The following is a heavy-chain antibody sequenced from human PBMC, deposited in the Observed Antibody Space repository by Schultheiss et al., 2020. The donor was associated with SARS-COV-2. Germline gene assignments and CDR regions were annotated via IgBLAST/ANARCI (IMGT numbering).Heavy chain of an antibody. D-gene: IGHD2-2*01. CDR1: GGSISSGPYY. J-gene: IGHJ4*02. V-gene: IGHV4-39*01. CDR3: ARHPANPNFEY. CDR2: IYYSGNT. Sequence: SETLSLTCTVSGGSISSGPYYWAWIRQPPGMGLEWIGSIYYSGNTYYKSSLKSRLTISRDTSKNQFSLKLSSMTAADTAVYYFARHPANPNFEYWGQGTLVTVSS.